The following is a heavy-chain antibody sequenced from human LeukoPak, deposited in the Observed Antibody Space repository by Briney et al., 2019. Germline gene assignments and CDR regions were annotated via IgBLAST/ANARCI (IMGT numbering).Heavy chain of an antibody. CDR3: ARPMSVVPAAYDY. CDR1: GFTFSSYW. Sequence: PGGSLRLSCAASGFTFSSYWMHWVRQAPGKGLVWVSRINSDGSSTSYADSVKGRFTISRDNAKNTLYLQMNSLRAEDTAAYYCARPMSVVPAAYDYWGQGTLVTVSS. V-gene: IGHV3-74*01. J-gene: IGHJ4*02. D-gene: IGHD2-2*01. CDR2: INSDGSST.